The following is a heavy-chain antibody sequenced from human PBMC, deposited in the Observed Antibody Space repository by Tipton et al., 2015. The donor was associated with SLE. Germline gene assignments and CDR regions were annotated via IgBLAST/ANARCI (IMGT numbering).Heavy chain of an antibody. CDR1: GGSISSGSYY. Sequence: TLSLTCTVSGGSISSGSYYWSWIRQPAGKGLEWIGRIYTSGSTNYNPSLKSRVTISVDTSKNQLSLKLSSVTAADTAVYYCARVLGVVKSYYMDVWGKGTTVTVSS. D-gene: IGHD3-3*01. J-gene: IGHJ6*03. CDR3: ARVLGVVKSYYMDV. V-gene: IGHV4-61*02. CDR2: IYTSGST.